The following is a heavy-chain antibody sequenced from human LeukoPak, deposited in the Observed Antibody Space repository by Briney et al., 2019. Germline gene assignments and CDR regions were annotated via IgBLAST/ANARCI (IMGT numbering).Heavy chain of an antibody. V-gene: IGHV3-9*01. D-gene: IGHD3-22*01. Sequence: PGGSLRLSCTASGFYFDDYDINWVRQVPGKGLEWVSGINWNSVHIGYADSVKGRFTISRDSAQKSVHLQMYSLRPEDTGLYYCSNSRPDSYIDSWGQGTLVTVST. J-gene: IGHJ4*02. CDR3: SNSRPDSYIDS. CDR1: GFYFDDYD. CDR2: INWNSVHI.